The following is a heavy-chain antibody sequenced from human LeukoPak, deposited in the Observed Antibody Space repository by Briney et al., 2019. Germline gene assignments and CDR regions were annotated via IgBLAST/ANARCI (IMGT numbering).Heavy chain of an antibody. J-gene: IGHJ4*02. V-gene: IGHV4-38-2*01. CDR2: IYHSGST. CDR1: GYSISSGYY. D-gene: IGHD6-13*01. Sequence: SETLSLTCAVSGYSISSGYYWGWIRQPPGQGLEWIGSIYHSGSTYYNPSLESRVTISVDTSKNQFSLQLSSVTAADAAVYYCARRFTTTWYDFDYWGQGTLVTVSS. CDR3: ARRFTTTWYDFDY.